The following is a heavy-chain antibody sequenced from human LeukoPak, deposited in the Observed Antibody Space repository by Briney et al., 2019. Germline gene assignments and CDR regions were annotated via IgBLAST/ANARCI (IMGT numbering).Heavy chain of an antibody. V-gene: IGHV1-2*02. CDR1: GYTFTGYY. CDR3: ARSRQLTQSFAT. CDR2: INPNSGGT. J-gene: IGHJ5*02. Sequence: ASVKVSCKASGYTFTGYYMHWVRQAPGQGLEWMGWINPNSGGTNYAQKFQGRVTMPRDTSTSTAYMEPSRMRSDDTALYYCARSRQLTQSFATWGPGTLVTVSS. D-gene: IGHD4/OR15-4a*01.